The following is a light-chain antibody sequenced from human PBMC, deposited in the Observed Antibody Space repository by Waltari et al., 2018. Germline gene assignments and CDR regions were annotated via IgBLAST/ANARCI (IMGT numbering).Light chain of an antibody. J-gene: IGKJ1*01. Sequence: EIVLTQSPGTLSLSPGERATLSCRASQSVGTSLAWYQRKRGQAPRLLIYGTFSRATGIPDRFSGSGSGTDFSLTISRPEPEDYAVYYCQHYVRLPATFGQGTKVEIK. CDR2: GTF. CDR1: QSVGTS. V-gene: IGKV3-20*01. CDR3: QHYVRLPAT.